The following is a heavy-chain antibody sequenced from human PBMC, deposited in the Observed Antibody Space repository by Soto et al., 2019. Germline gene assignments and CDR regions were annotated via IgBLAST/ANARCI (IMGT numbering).Heavy chain of an antibody. D-gene: IGHD3-16*01. CDR2: IYSTGSS. V-gene: IGHV4-30-4*01. CDR3: ARVPSPFDYYYAMDV. Sequence: PSEALSLTCTVSGGSISRGNYYWSWIRQAPGKGLEWIGYIYSTGSSYYNPSLRSRVSMSVDTSKNQFSLKLNSLTDADTAVYFCARVPSPFDYYYAMDVWGQGTTVTVSS. CDR1: GGSISRGNYY. J-gene: IGHJ6*02.